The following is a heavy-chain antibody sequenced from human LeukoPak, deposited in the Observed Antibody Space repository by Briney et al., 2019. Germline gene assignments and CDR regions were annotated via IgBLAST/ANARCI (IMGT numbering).Heavy chain of an antibody. Sequence: GGSLRLSCAASGVTFSSDAMSWGREAPGKGLEWVSLIIDDGHITSYADSVKGRVTISRDNSKNTLFLQMNSLRAEDTALYYCAKYGGHPLPHYHLDYWGQGTHVTLSS. D-gene: IGHD3-16*01. V-gene: IGHV3-23*01. J-gene: IGHJ4*02. CDR1: GVTFSSDA. CDR2: IIDDGHIT. CDR3: AKYGGHPLPHYHLDY.